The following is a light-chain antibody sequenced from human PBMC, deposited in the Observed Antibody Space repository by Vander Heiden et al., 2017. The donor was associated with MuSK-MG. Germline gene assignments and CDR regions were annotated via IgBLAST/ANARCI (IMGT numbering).Light chain of an antibody. CDR2: DVS. CDR3: QEDNSYSLT. Sequence: DIQMTQSPSTLSASVGDRVTITCRTSQSINNWLAWYQQKPGQAPKLLIYDVSSLESGVPSRFSGSASGTEFTLSIISLQPDDIATYYCQEDNSYSLTFGQGTEVEIK. CDR1: QSINNW. J-gene: IGKJ1*01. V-gene: IGKV1-5*01.